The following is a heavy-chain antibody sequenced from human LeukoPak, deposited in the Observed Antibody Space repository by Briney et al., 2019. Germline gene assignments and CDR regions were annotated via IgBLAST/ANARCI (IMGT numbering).Heavy chain of an antibody. J-gene: IGHJ5*02. CDR1: GGSISSSSYY. V-gene: IGHV4-39*07. CDR2: IYYSGST. Sequence: SETLSLTCTVSGGSISSSSYYWGWIRQPPGKGLEWIGSIYYSGSTYYNPSLKSRVTISVDTSKNQFSLKLSSVTAADTAVYYCARVLGYDYGDYLLGNWFDPWGQGTLVTVSS. CDR3: ARVLGYDYGDYLLGNWFDP. D-gene: IGHD4-17*01.